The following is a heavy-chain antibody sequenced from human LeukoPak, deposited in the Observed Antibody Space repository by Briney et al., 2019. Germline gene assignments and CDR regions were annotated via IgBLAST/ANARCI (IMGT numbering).Heavy chain of an antibody. J-gene: IGHJ4*02. CDR3: ARDSYIMYYYDSSGYYYFDY. V-gene: IGHV3-7*01. CDR2: IKQDGSEK. Sequence: GGSLRLSCAASGFTFSSYWMSWVRQAPGKGLEWVANIKQDGSEKFYVDSVKGRFTISRDNAKNSLYLQMNSLRAEDTAVYYCARDSYIMYYYDSSGYYYFDYWAREPWSPSPQ. D-gene: IGHD3-22*01. CDR1: GFTFSSYW.